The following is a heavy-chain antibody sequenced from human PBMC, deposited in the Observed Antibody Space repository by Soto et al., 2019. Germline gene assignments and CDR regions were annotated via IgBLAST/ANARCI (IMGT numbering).Heavy chain of an antibody. Sequence: SETMSLTCTVSGGSISSGDYYWSWIRQPPGKGLEWIGYIYYSGSTYYNPSLKSRVTISVPTSKNQFTLKLSSVTAADTSVYYCARERTAIVRSYCYYYGMDVWGQGTTVTVSS. CDR1: GGSISSGDYY. V-gene: IGHV4-30-4*01. CDR2: IYYSGST. J-gene: IGHJ6*02. D-gene: IGHD5-18*01. CDR3: ARERTAIVRSYCYYYGMDV.